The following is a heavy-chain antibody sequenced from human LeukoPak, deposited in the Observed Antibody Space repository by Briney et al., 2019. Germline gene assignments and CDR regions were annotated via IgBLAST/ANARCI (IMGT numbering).Heavy chain of an antibody. V-gene: IGHV4-39*07. CDR2: IYYSGST. D-gene: IGHD4-17*01. CDR1: GGSISSSSYY. CDR3: ARDIYGDYGIGYMDV. J-gene: IGHJ6*03. Sequence: PSETLSLTCTVSGGSISSSSYYWGWIRQPPGKGLEWIGSIYYSGSTYYNPSLKSRVTISVDTSKNQFSLKLSSVTAADTAVYYCARDIYGDYGIGYMDVWGKGTTVTVSS.